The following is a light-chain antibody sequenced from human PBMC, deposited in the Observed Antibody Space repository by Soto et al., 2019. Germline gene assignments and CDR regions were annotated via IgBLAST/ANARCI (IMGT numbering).Light chain of an antibody. CDR2: EVS. CDR1: SSDVGGYNY. CDR3: SSYTSSSIDYV. Sequence: QSALTQPASVSGSHGQSITISCTGTSSDVGGYNYVSWYQQHPGKAPKLMIYEVSNRPSGVSNRFSGSKSGNTASRTISGLQAEDEADYYCSSYTSSSIDYVFGTGTKLTVL. J-gene: IGLJ1*01. V-gene: IGLV2-14*01.